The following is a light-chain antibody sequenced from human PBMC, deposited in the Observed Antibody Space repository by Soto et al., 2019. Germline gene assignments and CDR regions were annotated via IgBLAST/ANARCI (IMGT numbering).Light chain of an antibody. V-gene: IGKV3-11*01. CDR2: ATS. CDR1: HSIGNY. J-gene: IGKJ3*01. CDR3: QQRSSWPFA. Sequence: EVVLPQSPPTLSLSPGEGATLSCRASHSIGNYLAWYQQKPGQAPRLLIYATSSWATGIPARFSGSGSGTDFTLTISSLEPEDFAVYYCQQRSSWPFAFGHGTTVDVK.